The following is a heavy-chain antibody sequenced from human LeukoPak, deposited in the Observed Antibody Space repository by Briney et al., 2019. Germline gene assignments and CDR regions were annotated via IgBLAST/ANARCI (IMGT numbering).Heavy chain of an antibody. CDR1: GFTFSSYW. J-gene: IGHJ4*02. CDR2: ISWNSGSI. D-gene: IGHD1-26*01. CDR3: AKDRVVESGSLGLYYFDY. Sequence: QAGGSLRLSCAASGFTFSSYWMHWVRQAPGKGLEWVSGISWNSGSIGYADSVKGRFTISRDNAKNSLYLQMNSLRAEDTALYYCAKDRVVESGSLGLYYFDYWGQGTLVTVSS. V-gene: IGHV3-9*01.